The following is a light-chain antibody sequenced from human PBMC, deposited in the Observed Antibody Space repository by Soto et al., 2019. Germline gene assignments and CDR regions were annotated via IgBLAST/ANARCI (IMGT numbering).Light chain of an antibody. J-gene: IGKJ1*01. CDR2: DAS. V-gene: IGKV1-5*01. Sequence: DIPQTQSPSALSASVCDRLTITCRASQSISSWLAWYQQKPGKPPKLLIYDASSLESGVPSRFSGSGSGTDFSLTITSLQPDDSATYYCQQYHSDYPWTVGQGAKVDIK. CDR1: QSISSW. CDR3: QQYHSDYPWT.